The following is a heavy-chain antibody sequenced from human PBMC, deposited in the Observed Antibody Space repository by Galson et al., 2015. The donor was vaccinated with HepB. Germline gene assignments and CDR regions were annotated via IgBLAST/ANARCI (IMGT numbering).Heavy chain of an antibody. D-gene: IGHD1-26*01. J-gene: IGHJ2*01. CDR3: ATARGVGATRGYWYFDL. V-gene: IGHV3-66*02. CDR2: IYSGGST. Sequence: SLRLSCAAPGFTVSSNYMSWVRQAPGKGLEWVSVIYSGGSTYYADSVKGRFTISRDNSKNTLYLQMNSLRAEDTAVYYCATARGVGATRGYWYFDLWGRGTLVTVSS. CDR1: GFTVSSNY.